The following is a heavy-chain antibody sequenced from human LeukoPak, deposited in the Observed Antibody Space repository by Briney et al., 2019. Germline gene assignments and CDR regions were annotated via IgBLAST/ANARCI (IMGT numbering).Heavy chain of an antibody. V-gene: IGHV3-23*01. D-gene: IGHD6-13*01. Sequence: GGTLRLSCAASGLTFSNYGMAWVRQAPGKGLEWVSAISGSGESTYNADSVKGRFTISRDNSKNTLYLQMNRLRAEDTAVYYCAKDSRTTYDSSWLHYFDSWGQGTLVTVSS. CDR3: AKDSRTTYDSSWLHYFDS. J-gene: IGHJ4*02. CDR2: ISGSGEST. CDR1: GLTFSNYG.